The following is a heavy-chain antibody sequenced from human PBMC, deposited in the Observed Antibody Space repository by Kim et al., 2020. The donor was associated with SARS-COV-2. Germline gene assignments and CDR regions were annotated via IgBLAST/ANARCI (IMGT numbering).Heavy chain of an antibody. CDR1: GFTFNTYG. V-gene: IGHV3-30*03. Sequence: GGSLRLSCAASGFTFNTYGMHWVRQAPGKRLEWVAVISYDGSHKYYVDSVKGRFTISRDNPKNTLYLQMNSLRIEDTAVYYCARSFSGSYFGYDYWGQGSLVTVSS. D-gene: IGHD1-26*01. CDR2: ISYDGSHK. CDR3: ARSFSGSYFGYDY. J-gene: IGHJ4*02.